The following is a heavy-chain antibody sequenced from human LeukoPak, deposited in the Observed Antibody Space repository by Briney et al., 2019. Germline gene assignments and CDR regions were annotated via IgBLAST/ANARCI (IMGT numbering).Heavy chain of an antibody. CDR3: AKSIGFGELLVDY. CDR1: GFTFSSYV. V-gene: IGHV3-30*02. Sequence: GGSLRLSCAASGFTFSSYVMHWVRQAPGKGLEWVALIRYDGSNEYYADSVKGRFTISRDNSKNTLHLQMNSLRAEDTAVYYCAKSIGFGELLVDYWGQGTLVTVSS. CDR2: IRYDGSNE. D-gene: IGHD3-10*01. J-gene: IGHJ4*02.